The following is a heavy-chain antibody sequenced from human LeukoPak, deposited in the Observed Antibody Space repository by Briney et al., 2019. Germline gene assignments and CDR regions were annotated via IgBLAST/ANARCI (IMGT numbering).Heavy chain of an antibody. CDR3: AREVADYGGYYYYHYMDV. Sequence: SQTLSLTCTVSGDSISSGDYYWSWIRQPAGKGLEWIGRISSSGSTNYNPSLKSRVTISVDTSKNQFSLKLSSVTAADTAVYFCAREVADYGGYYYYHYMDVWGKGTTVTISS. V-gene: IGHV4-61*02. CDR2: ISSSGST. J-gene: IGHJ6*03. CDR1: GDSISSGDYY. D-gene: IGHD4-23*01.